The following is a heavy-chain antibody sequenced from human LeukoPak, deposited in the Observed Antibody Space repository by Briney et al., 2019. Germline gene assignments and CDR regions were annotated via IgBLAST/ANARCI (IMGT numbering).Heavy chain of an antibody. J-gene: IGHJ4*02. CDR1: GYTFTDYY. Sequence: GASVKVSCKASGYTFTDYYMHWVQQAPGKGLEWMGRVDPEDGETIYAEKFQGRVTITADTSTDTAYMELSSLRSEDTAVYYCATDALRLQKTDYWGQGTLVTVSS. CDR3: ATDALRLQKTDY. CDR2: VDPEDGET. V-gene: IGHV1-69-2*01. D-gene: IGHD3-16*01.